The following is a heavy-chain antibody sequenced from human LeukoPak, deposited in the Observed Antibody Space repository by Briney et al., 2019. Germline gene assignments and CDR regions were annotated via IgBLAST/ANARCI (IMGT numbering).Heavy chain of an antibody. CDR1: GFTFGDYA. V-gene: IGHV3-49*04. CDR2: IRSKAYGGTT. D-gene: IGHD3-10*01. J-gene: IGHJ4*02. CDR3: TRDLGLLWFGELSQPFDY. Sequence: GGSLRLSCTASGFTFGDYAMSWVRQAPGKGLEWVGFIRSKAYGGTTENAASVKGRFTISRDDSKSIAYLQMNSLKTEDTAVYYCTRDLGLLWFGELSQPFDYWGQGTLVTVSS.